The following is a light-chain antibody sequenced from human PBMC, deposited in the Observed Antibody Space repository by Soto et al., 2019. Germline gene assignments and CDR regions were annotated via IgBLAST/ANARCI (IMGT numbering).Light chain of an antibody. V-gene: IGKV3-11*01. CDR2: DAS. CDR3: QQRSDWPPT. CDR1: QSVSRY. Sequence: EIVLTQSPATLSLSPGERATLSCRASQSVSRYLAWYQQKPGQAPRLLIYDASNRATGIPARFSGRGSGTDFTLPISSLEPEDFAVYHCQQRSDWPPTFGGGTKVQIK. J-gene: IGKJ4*01.